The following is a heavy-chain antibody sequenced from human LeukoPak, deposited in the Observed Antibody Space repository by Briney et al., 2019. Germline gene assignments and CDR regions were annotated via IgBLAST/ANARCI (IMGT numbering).Heavy chain of an antibody. CDR2: IWYDGSKK. CDR3: ARYNTGSVDY. Sequence: GGSLRLSCAASGFTFSSYGMHWFRQAPGKGLEWVAVIWYDGSKKYYADSVKGRFTISRDNSKNTLYLKMDSLRDTAVYYCARYNTGSVDYWGQGTLVTVSS. V-gene: IGHV3-33*01. CDR1: GFTFSSYG. D-gene: IGHD2-8*02. J-gene: IGHJ4*02.